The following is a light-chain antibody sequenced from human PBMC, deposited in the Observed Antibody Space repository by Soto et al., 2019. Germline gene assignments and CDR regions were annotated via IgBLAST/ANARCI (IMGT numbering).Light chain of an antibody. J-gene: IGLJ1*01. CDR2: TVT. V-gene: IGLV2-11*01. CDR3: CSYAGSSSYV. Sequence: QSALTQPRSVSGSPGQSVTISCTGTRSDIGGYNYVSWYQQHPGKAPKLMIYTVTKRPSGVPDRFSGSKSDNTAYLTISGLQADDEADYYCCSYAGSSSYVFGTGTKLTVL. CDR1: RSDIGGYNY.